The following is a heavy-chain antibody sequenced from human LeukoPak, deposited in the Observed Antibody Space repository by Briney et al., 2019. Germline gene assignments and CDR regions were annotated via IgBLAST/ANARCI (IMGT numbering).Heavy chain of an antibody. CDR2: ISSSGSTI. CDR3: GKVGGYSKKSN. CDR1: GFTFSDYY. J-gene: IGHJ4*02. D-gene: IGHD3-16*01. Sequence: PAGSLRLSCAASGFTFSDYYMSWLPQAPGKGLEWFSYISSSGSTIYYADSVKGRFTISRDNAKNSLYLQMNSLRAEDTAAYYCGKVGGYSKKSNWGQGNLVTVSS. V-gene: IGHV3-11*04.